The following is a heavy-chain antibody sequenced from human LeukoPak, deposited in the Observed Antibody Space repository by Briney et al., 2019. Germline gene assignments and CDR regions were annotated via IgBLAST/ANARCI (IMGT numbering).Heavy chain of an antibody. V-gene: IGHV1-46*01. D-gene: IGHD3-10*01. J-gene: IGHJ4*02. Sequence: GASVKVSCKASGYTFTNYYMHWVRQAPGQGLEWMGIINPSGGSTSYAQRFQGRVTMTRDTSTSTVYMELSSLRSEDTAVYYCARDTYYYGSGTYSHHFDYWGQGTLVTVSS. CDR2: INPSGGST. CDR1: GYTFTNYY. CDR3: ARDTYYYGSGTYSHHFDY.